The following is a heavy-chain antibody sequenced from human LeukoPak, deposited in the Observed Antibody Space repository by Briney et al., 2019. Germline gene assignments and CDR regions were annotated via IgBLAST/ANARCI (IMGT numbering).Heavy chain of an antibody. Sequence: ASVKVFCKASGYTFTGYYMHWVREAPGQGLEWMGWINPNSGGTHYAQKFQGRVTMTRDTSIRTAYMELMRRMSDDAAVYYCGRGRKAGSIKFRSIWFDPWGQGTLVTVSS. D-gene: IGHD1-14*01. CDR1: GYTFTGYY. V-gene: IGHV1-2*02. CDR2: INPNSGGT. CDR3: GRGRKAGSIKFRSIWFDP. J-gene: IGHJ5*02.